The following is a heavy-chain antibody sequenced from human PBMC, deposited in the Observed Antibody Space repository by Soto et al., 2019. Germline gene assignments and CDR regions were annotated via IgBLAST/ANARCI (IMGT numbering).Heavy chain of an antibody. V-gene: IGHV3-74*01. D-gene: IGHD4-17*01. Sequence: GWCLRLSCASSGFTFSSFGIHWVRQAPGKGLVWVSRASPDGTSTSYADSVKGRFTISRDNVRNTLYMQMNGLRAEDTAVYYCTRHGPGDYFLFDPWGQGTLVTVSS. CDR3: TRHGPGDYFLFDP. J-gene: IGHJ5*02. CDR1: GFTFSSFG. CDR2: ASPDGTST.